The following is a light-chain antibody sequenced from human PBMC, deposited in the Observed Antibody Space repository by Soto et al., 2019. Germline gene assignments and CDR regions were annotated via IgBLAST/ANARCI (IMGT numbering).Light chain of an antibody. CDR3: QQYGSSPPTWT. V-gene: IGKV3-20*01. CDR1: HSVRTN. J-gene: IGKJ1*01. CDR2: GAS. Sequence: ENVFTQSPATLSLSPGERATLSCRASHSVRTNLAWYQQKPGQAPRLLIYGASSRATGIPDRFSGSGSGTDFTLTISRLEPGDFAVYYCQQYGSSPPTWTFGQGTKVDIK.